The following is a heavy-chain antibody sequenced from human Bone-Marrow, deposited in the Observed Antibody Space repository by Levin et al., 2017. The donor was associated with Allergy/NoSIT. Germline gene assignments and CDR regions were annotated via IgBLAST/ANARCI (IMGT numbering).Heavy chain of an antibody. CDR2: ISYDGSNK. CDR1: GFTFSSYA. CDR3: ARSSYYYGSGSYFGSPLDV. V-gene: IGHV3-30-3*01. Sequence: SGGSLRLSCAASGFTFSSYAMHWVRQAPGKGLEWVAVISYDGSNKYYADSVKGRFTISRDNSKNTLYLQMNSLRAEDTAVYYCARSSYYYGSGSYFGSPLDVWGQGTTVTVSS. D-gene: IGHD3-10*01. J-gene: IGHJ6*02.